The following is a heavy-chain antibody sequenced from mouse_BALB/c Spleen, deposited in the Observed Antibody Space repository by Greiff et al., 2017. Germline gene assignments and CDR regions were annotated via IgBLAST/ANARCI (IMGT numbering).Heavy chain of an antibody. Sequence: QVQLQQPGAELVKPGASVKLSCKASGYTFTSYWMHWVKQRPGQGLEWIGEINPSNGRTNYNEKFKSKATLTVDKSSSTAYMQLSSLTSEDSAVYYCARHDYYAMDYWGQGTSVTVSS. CDR1: GYTFTSYW. CDR2: INPSNGRT. CDR3: ARHDYYAMDY. J-gene: IGHJ4*01. V-gene: IGHV1S81*02.